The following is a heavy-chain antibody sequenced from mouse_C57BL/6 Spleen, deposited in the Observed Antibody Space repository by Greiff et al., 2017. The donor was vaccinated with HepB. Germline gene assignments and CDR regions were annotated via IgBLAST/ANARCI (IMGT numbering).Heavy chain of an antibody. J-gene: IGHJ2*01. D-gene: IGHD2-1*01. Sequence: VQLQQSGAELVRPGASVKLSCKASGYTFTDYYINWVKQRPGQGLEWIARIYPGSGNTYYNEKFKGKATLTAEKSSSTAYMQLSSLTSEDSAVYFCARGDGNYGDYWGQGTTLTVSS. V-gene: IGHV1-76*01. CDR2: IYPGSGNT. CDR1: GYTFTDYY. CDR3: ARGDGNYGDY.